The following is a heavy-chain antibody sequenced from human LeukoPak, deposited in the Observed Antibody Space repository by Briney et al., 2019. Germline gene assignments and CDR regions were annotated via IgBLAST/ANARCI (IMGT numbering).Heavy chain of an antibody. CDR1: GFTVSSNS. CDR2: IRSKANSYAT. Sequence: GGSLRLSCTVSGFTVSSNSMSWVRQASGKGLEWVGRIRSKANSYATAYAASVKGRFTISRDDSKNTAYLQMNSLKAEDTAVYYCTRHHDILTALSFDYWGQGTLVTVSS. J-gene: IGHJ4*02. CDR3: TRHHDILTALSFDY. V-gene: IGHV3-73*01. D-gene: IGHD3-9*01.